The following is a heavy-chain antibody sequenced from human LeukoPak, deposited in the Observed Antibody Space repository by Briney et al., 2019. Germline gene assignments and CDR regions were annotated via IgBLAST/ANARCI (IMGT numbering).Heavy chain of an antibody. D-gene: IGHD6-13*01. J-gene: IGHJ4*02. CDR3: ARAVAAAGRGEGDY. CDR1: GYTFTSYG. V-gene: IGHV1-18*01. Sequence: GASVTVSCTASGYTFTSYGISWVRQAPGQGLEWMGWISAYNGNIKYAQKLQGRVTMTTDTSTSTAYMELRSLRSDDTTVYYCARAVAAAGRGEGDYWGQGTLVTVSS. CDR2: ISAYNGNI.